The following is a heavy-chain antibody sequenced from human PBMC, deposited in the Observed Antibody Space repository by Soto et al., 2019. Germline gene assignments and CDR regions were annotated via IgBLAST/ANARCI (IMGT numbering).Heavy chain of an antibody. J-gene: IGHJ4*02. CDR2: IYYSGST. Sequence: QLQLQESGPGLVKPSETLSLTCTVSGGSISSSSYYWGWIRQPPGKGMEWIASIYYSGSTSYNPSSMRPDTVSEGTLTDHLALRLGSVTAAATAVYYCERHVCAKPCDYWGQGTLVSVS. V-gene: IGHV4-39*01. CDR3: ERHVCAKPCDY. CDR1: GGSISSSSYY.